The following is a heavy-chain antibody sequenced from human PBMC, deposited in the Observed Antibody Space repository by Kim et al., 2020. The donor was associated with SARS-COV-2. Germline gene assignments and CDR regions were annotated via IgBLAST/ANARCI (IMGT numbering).Heavy chain of an antibody. CDR3: AKYCAGTSCYQGFDY. Sequence: GGSLRLSCATSGFTFTNYVMNWVRQAPGKGLEWVSIMTGDGGTYYADSLRGRFTISRDNSKNTLYLQMSSVRAEDTAVYYCAKYCAGTSCYQGFDYWGRGTLVTVSS. J-gene: IGHJ4*02. D-gene: IGHD2-15*01. V-gene: IGHV3-23*01. CDR1: GFTFTNYV. CDR2: MTGDGGT.